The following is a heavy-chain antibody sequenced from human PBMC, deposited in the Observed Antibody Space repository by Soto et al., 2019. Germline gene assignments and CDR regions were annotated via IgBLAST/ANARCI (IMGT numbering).Heavy chain of an antibody. V-gene: IGHV3-33*01. CDR1: GFTFSSYP. CDR2: IWYDGSKE. Sequence: QVQLVESGGGVVQPGRSLRLSCAASGFTFSSYPMQWVRQAPGKGLEWVALIWYDGSKEYYADSVKGRFTISRDNSKNTLYLQMNSLRADDRAVYYGARTYSSGWYGVEYWGQGTLVTVSS. CDR3: ARTYSSGWYGVEY. J-gene: IGHJ4*02. D-gene: IGHD6-19*01.